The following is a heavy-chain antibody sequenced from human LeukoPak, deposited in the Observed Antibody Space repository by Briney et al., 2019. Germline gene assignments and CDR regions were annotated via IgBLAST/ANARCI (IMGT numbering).Heavy chain of an antibody. CDR3: AREQSTGFLRDY. CDR1: GGSFSGYY. CDR2: INHSGST. J-gene: IGHJ4*02. Sequence: KSSETLSLTRAVYGGSFSGYYWSWIRQPPGKGLEWIGEINHSGSTNYNPSLKSRVTISVDTSKNQFSLKLSSVTAADTAVYYCAREQSTGFLRDYWGQGTLVTVSS. V-gene: IGHV4-34*01.